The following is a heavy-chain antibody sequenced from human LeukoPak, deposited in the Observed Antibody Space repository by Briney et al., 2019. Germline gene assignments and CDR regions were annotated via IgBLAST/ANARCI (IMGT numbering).Heavy chain of an antibody. CDR1: GYTFTGYY. V-gene: IGHV1-2*02. CDR3: ARDKGISIYYDSSGYRGNFDN. CDR2: IYPNSGGT. Sequence: ASVTVSCKASGYTFTGYYMHWVRQAPGQGLEWMGWIYPNSGGTNYAQKFQGRVTMTRDTSISTAYMELSRLRSDDTAVYYCARDKGISIYYDSSGYRGNFDNWGQGTLVTVSS. J-gene: IGHJ4*02. D-gene: IGHD3-22*01.